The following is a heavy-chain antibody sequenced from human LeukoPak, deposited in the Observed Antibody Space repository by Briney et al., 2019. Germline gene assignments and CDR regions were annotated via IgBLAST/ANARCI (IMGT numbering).Heavy chain of an antibody. CDR1: GYTFTSYG. D-gene: IGHD3-22*01. Sequence: ASVKVSCKASGYTFTSYGISWVRQVPGQGLEWMGWISAYNGNTNYAQKLQGIITMTTDTSTSTAYMELRSLRSDDTAVYYCARDLGRPYYYDSSGYNWFDPWGQGTLVTVSS. V-gene: IGHV1-18*01. CDR2: ISAYNGNT. CDR3: ARDLGRPYYYDSSGYNWFDP. J-gene: IGHJ5*02.